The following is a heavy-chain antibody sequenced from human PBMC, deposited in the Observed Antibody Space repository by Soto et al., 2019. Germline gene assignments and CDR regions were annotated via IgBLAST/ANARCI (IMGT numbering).Heavy chain of an antibody. D-gene: IGHD6-13*01. CDR3: ATGYGGSWYDY. Sequence: QLQLQESGPGLVKPSETLSLTCGVSGGSISSSSPYWGWIRQPPGKGLQWIGNIYYTGITYFNPSLKSRVTISVDTSKKQFFLKLTSVTAADTAVYYCATGYGGSWYDYWGQGTLVTVAS. V-gene: IGHV4-39*01. J-gene: IGHJ4*02. CDR2: IYYTGIT. CDR1: GGSISSSSPY.